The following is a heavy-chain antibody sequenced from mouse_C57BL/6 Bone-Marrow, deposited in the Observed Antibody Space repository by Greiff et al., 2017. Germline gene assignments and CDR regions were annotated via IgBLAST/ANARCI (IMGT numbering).Heavy chain of an antibody. CDR1: GFTFSDYG. Sequence: EVKLVESGGGLVQPGGSLKLSCAASGFTFSDYGMAWVRQAPRKGPEGVAFISNLAYSIYYADTVTGRFTISRENAKNTLYLEMSSLRSEDTAMYYCARQDYGSTWYFDVWGTGTTVTVSS. CDR3: ARQDYGSTWYFDV. CDR2: ISNLAYSI. J-gene: IGHJ1*03. D-gene: IGHD1-1*01. V-gene: IGHV5-15*01.